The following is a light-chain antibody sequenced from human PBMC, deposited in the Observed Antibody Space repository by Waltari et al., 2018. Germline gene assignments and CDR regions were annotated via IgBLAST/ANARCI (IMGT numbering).Light chain of an antibody. CDR1: EDINTW. V-gene: IGKV1-5*01. CDR3: QQANTNTFPPT. Sequence: DVQMTQSPSTLSASVGDRVTITCRASEDINTWLAWYQQKPGKAPKLLISDAASLKSGVPSRFSGSGSGTDFTLTITSMQPDDFATYYCQQANTNTFPPTFGQGTKVEIK. CDR2: DAA. J-gene: IGKJ1*01.